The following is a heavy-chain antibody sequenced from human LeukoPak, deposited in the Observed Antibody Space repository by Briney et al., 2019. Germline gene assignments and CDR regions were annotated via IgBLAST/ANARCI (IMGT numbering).Heavy chain of an antibody. CDR1: GGTFSSYA. V-gene: IGHV1-69*05. CDR3: ARGTASGYYYYYMDV. Sequence: SVKVSCTASGGTFSSYAISWVRQAPGQGLEWMGGIIPIFGTANYAQKFQGRVTITTDESTSTAYMELSSLRSEDTAVYYCARGTASGYYYYYMDVWGKGTTVTVSS. J-gene: IGHJ6*03. CDR2: IIPIFGTA. D-gene: IGHD2-21*02.